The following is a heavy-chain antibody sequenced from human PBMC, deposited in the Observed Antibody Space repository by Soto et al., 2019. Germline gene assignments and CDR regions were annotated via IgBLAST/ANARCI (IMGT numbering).Heavy chain of an antibody. V-gene: IGHV3-7*05. CDR2: IKQDGSEK. CDR1: GFPFSSHW. Sequence: EVQLVESGGGLVQPGGSLRLSCAASGFPFSSHWMTWVRQAPGKGLEWVAYIKQDGSEKYYVDSVMGRFTMSRDNTQSSLSLQMNTLRVEDSAVYYCARIPPPGYFDSWGQGTLVTVSS. D-gene: IGHD2-2*02. J-gene: IGHJ4*02. CDR3: ARIPPPGYFDS.